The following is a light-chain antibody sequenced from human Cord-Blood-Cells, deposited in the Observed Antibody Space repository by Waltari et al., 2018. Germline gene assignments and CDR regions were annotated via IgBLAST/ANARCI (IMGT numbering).Light chain of an antibody. CDR3: SSYTSSSTLV. CDR2: DVS. V-gene: IGLV2-14*01. CDR1: SSDVGGYNY. J-gene: IGLJ2*01. Sequence: QSALPQPASVSGSPGQSITIPCTGTSSDVGGYNYVSWYLQHPGKAPKLMIYDVSNRPSGVSNRFSGSKSGNTASLTISGLQAEDEADYYCSSYTSSSTLVFGGGTKLTVL.